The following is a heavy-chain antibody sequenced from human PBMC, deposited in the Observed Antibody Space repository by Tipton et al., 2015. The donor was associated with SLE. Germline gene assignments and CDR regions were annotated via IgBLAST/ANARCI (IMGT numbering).Heavy chain of an antibody. Sequence: SLRLSCAASGFTFSSYSMNWVRQAPGKGLEWVSYISSSSSTIYYADSVKGRFTISRDNSKNTLYLQMNSLRAEDTAVYYCAKDAGYSSNYYFDYWGQGTLVTVSS. CDR1: GFTFSSYS. D-gene: IGHD6-13*01. J-gene: IGHJ4*02. CDR2: ISSSSSTI. CDR3: AKDAGYSSNYYFDY. V-gene: IGHV3-48*01.